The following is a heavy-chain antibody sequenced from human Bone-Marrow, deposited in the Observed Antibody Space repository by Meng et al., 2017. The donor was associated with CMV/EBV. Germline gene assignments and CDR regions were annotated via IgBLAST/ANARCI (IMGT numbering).Heavy chain of an antibody. V-gene: IGHV3-20*04. Sequence: GGSLRLSCAASGFTFDDYGMSWVRQAPGKGLEWVSGINWNGGSTGYADSVKGRFTISRDNSKNTLYLQMNSLRAEDTAVYYCARAPVVPAADTYYYYGMDVWGQGTTVTVSS. CDR1: GFTFDDYG. CDR3: ARAPVVPAADTYYYYGMDV. D-gene: IGHD2-2*01. J-gene: IGHJ6*02. CDR2: INWNGGST.